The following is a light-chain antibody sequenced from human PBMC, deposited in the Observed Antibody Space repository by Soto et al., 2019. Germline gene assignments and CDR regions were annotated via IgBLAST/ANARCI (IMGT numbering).Light chain of an antibody. CDR3: SSYTSSSTYVV. Sequence: SALTQPASVSGSPGQSITISCTGTSSDVGGYNYVSWYQQHPGKAPKLMIYDVSNRPSGVSNRFSGSKSGNTASLTISGLQAEVEADYYCSSYTSSSTYVVFGGGTKLTVL. CDR1: SSDVGGYNY. J-gene: IGLJ2*01. CDR2: DVS. V-gene: IGLV2-14*01.